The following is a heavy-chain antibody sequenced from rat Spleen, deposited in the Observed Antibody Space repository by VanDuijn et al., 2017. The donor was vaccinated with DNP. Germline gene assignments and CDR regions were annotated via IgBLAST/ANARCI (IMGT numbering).Heavy chain of an antibody. CDR1: GFTFSDYY. CDR2: ISYDGGIT. Sequence: EVQLVESGGGLVQPGRSLKLSCAASGFTFSDYYMAWVRPAPTKGLEWVAYISYDGGITNYADSVKGRFTISRDNAKNTLYLQMNSLRSEDMATYYCAIPHYYSSGGFAYWGQGTLVTVSS. J-gene: IGHJ3*01. V-gene: IGHV5-22*01. D-gene: IGHD1-1*01. CDR3: AIPHYYSSGGFAY.